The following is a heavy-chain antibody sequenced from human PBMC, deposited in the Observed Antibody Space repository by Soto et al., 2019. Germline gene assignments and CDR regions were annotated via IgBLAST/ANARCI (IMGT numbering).Heavy chain of an antibody. CDR1: GGSISSYY. CDR2: IYYSGST. D-gene: IGHD2-15*01. J-gene: IGHJ6*02. Sequence: SETLSLTCTVSGGSISSYYWSWIRQPPGKGLEWIGYIYYSGSTNYNPSLKSRVTISVDTSKNQFSLKLSSVTAADTAVYYCARVSMVVLYYYGMDVWGQGTTVTVSS. V-gene: IGHV4-59*01. CDR3: ARVSMVVLYYYGMDV.